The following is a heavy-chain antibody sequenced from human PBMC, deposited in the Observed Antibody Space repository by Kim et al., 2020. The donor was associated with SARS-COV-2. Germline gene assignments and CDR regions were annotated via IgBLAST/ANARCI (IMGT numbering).Heavy chain of an antibody. CDR3: AKLRGAPAGTLPDD. CDR1: GFTFSNYA. Sequence: GGSLRLSCVASGFTFSNYAMSWVRQAPGKGLEWVSVIYVGGGDHSYHAHAVKGRFTIFRDNSKNTLYLQMNSLKVEDTAVYYCAKLRGAPAGTLPDDWGQGTLVTVSS. D-gene: IGHD6-13*01. V-gene: IGHV3-23*03. CDR2: IYVGGGDHS. J-gene: IGHJ4*02.